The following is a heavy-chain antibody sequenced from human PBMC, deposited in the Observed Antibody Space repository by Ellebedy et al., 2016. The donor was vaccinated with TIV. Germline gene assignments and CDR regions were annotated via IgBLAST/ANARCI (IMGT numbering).Heavy chain of an antibody. CDR3: ARQASGFDFDY. CDR2: IFPSDSET. CDR1: GYIFTGRW. D-gene: IGHD5-12*01. J-gene: IGHJ4*02. Sequence: GESLKISCEASGYIFTGRWIGWVRQVPGKGLEWMGMIFPSDSETIYSPSFQGQVTMSADKSITTAYLQLGSLKASDSGIYFCARQASGFDFDYWGQGTLVTVSS. V-gene: IGHV5-51*01.